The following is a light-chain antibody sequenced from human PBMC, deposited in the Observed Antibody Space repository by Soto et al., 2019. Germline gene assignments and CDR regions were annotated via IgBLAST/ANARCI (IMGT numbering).Light chain of an antibody. Sequence: IQMTKSPATLSGSAGDRVTIPCRASQTIXSCLGWYQQKPGNAPNLLXYEASTLKRGGPSRLSGSGSATEFTLTISSLQPEDFANYYCQQYKSDPVAFGQGTKVDI. J-gene: IGKJ1*01. CDR2: EAS. V-gene: IGKV1-5*03. CDR1: QTIXSC. CDR3: QQYKSDPVA.